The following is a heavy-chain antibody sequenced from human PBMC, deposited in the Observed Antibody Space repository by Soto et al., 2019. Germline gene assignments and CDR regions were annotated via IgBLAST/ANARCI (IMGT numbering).Heavy chain of an antibody. Sequence: GESLKIYCQGSGDSFATYWINWVRQMPGKGLEWMGRSDPDDSHTNYSPSLQGHVTISVDKSINTAYLHWNSLKASDNAMYYCARRMTLVGWGQGTLVTVSS. J-gene: IGHJ4*02. V-gene: IGHV5-10-1*01. CDR1: GDSFATYW. CDR3: ARRMTLVG. D-gene: IGHD2-15*01. CDR2: SDPDDSHT.